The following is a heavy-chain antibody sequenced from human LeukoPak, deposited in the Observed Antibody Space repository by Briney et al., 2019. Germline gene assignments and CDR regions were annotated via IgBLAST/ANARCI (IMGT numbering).Heavy chain of an antibody. Sequence: PSQTLSLTCAVSGGSISSGGYSWSWIRQPPGKGLEWIGYIYHSGNTYYNPPLKSRVTISVDTSKNQFSLKLSSVTAADTAVYYCGGTGGGDFTMIVEGAFDIWGQGTMVTVSS. CDR2: IYHSGNT. CDR1: GGSISSGGYS. CDR3: GGTGGGDFTMIVEGAFDI. D-gene: IGHD3-22*01. V-gene: IGHV4-30-2*01. J-gene: IGHJ3*02.